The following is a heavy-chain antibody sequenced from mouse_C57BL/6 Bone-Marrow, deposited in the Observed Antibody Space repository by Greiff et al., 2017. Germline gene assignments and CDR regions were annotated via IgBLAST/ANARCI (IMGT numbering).Heavy chain of an antibody. CDR2: IYPRSGNT. CDR1: GYTFTSYG. V-gene: IGHV1-81*01. J-gene: IGHJ3*01. D-gene: IGHD2-12*01. CDR3: ARSATSYYKAWFAY. Sequence: VQLQQSGAELARPGASVKLSCKASGYTFTSYGISWVKQRTGQGLEWIGEIYPRSGNTYYNEKFKGQATLTADKSSSTADMELRSLTSEDSAVYFCARSATSYYKAWFAYWGQGTLVTVSA.